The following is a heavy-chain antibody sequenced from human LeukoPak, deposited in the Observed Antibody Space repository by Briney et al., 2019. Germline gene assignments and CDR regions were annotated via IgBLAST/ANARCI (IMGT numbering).Heavy chain of an antibody. CDR1: GGSISSSSYY. CDR3: ARDIKVVNPNNWLDP. V-gene: IGHV4-39*07. Sequence: SETLSLTCTVSGGSISSSSYYWGWIRQPPGKGLEWIGSIYYSGSTYYNPSLKSRVIMSEDTSKNQFSLRLSSVTAADTAVYYCARDIKVVNPNNWLDPWGQGTLVTVSS. J-gene: IGHJ5*02. CDR2: IYYSGST. D-gene: IGHD3-22*01.